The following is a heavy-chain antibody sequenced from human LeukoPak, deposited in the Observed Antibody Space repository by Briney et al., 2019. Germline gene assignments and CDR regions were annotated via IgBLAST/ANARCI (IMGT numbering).Heavy chain of an antibody. Sequence: PGRSLRLSCAASGFTFSSYAMHWVRQAPGKGLEWVAVISYDGSNKYYADSVKGRFTISRDNSKNTLYLQMNSLRAEDTAVYYCARGRFCSSTSCQVDYWGQGTLVTVSS. CDR1: GFTFSSYA. CDR2: ISYDGSNK. V-gene: IGHV3-30-3*01. J-gene: IGHJ4*02. D-gene: IGHD2-2*01. CDR3: ARGRFCSSTSCQVDY.